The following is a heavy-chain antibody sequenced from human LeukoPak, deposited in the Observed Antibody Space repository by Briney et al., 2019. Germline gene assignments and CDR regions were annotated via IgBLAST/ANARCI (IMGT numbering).Heavy chain of an antibody. CDR3: ARGDCSGGSCYGNWFDP. D-gene: IGHD2-15*01. J-gene: IGHJ5*02. V-gene: IGHV1-69*04. CDR2: IIPILGIA. CDR1: GYTFTSYA. Sequence: SVKVSCKASGYTFTSYAISWVRQAPGQGLEWMGRIIPILGIANYAQKFQGRVTITADKSTSTAYMELSSLRSEDTAVYYCARGDCSGGSCYGNWFDPWGQGTLVTVSS.